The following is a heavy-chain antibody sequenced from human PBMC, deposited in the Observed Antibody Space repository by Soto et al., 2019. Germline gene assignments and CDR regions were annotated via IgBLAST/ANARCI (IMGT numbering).Heavy chain of an antibody. Sequence: GGSLRLSCAASGFTFSSYAMHWVRQAPGKGLEWVAVISYDGSNKYYADSVKGRFTISRDNSKNTLYLQMDSLRAEDTAVYYCAGLSVYYYGMDVWGQGTTVTVSS. J-gene: IGHJ6*02. CDR2: ISYDGSNK. CDR1: GFTFSSYA. D-gene: IGHD3-22*01. V-gene: IGHV3-30-3*01. CDR3: AGLSVYYYGMDV.